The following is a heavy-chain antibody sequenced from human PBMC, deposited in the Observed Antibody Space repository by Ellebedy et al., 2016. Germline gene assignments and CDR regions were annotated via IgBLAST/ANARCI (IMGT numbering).Heavy chain of an antibody. Sequence: GESLKISCAASGFTFDDYGMSWVRQAPGKGLEWVSGINWNGGSTGSADSVKGRFTISRDNAKNSLYLLMNSLRAEDTALYHCARRVGATNYDAFDIWGQGTMVTVSS. J-gene: IGHJ3*02. D-gene: IGHD1-26*01. CDR3: ARRVGATNYDAFDI. CDR2: INWNGGST. V-gene: IGHV3-20*01. CDR1: GFTFDDYG.